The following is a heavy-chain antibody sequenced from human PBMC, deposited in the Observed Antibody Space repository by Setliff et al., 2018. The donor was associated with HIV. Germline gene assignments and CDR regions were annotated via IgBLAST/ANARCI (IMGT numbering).Heavy chain of an antibody. Sequence: SETLSLTCTVSGGSTSNEYGSWLRQPPGKGLEWIGYIYDSGSPKYNPSLKSRVPISIDTSKSQISLKLTSVTAADTAMYHCARVYYFDSSGYYQRGDVFDIWGQGTMVTVSS. CDR3: ARVYYFDSSGYYQRGDVFDI. V-gene: IGHV4-59*01. CDR2: IYDSGSP. CDR1: GGSTSNEY. J-gene: IGHJ3*02. D-gene: IGHD3-22*01.